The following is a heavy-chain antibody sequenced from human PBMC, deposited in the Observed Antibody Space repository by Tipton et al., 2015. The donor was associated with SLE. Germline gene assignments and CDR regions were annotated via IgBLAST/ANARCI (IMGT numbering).Heavy chain of an antibody. CDR1: GFTFSSYD. J-gene: IGHJ4*02. V-gene: IGHV3-30*02. Sequence: SLRLSCAASGFTFSSYDMHWVRQAPGEGLEWVAFIRYDGSNQYYAVSVKGRFTISRDNSKNTLYLQLNSLRPEDTAVYYCVKGSRIAGWLPQHFDYWGQGTPVTVSS. D-gene: IGHD6-19*01. CDR2: IRYDGSNQ. CDR3: VKGSRIAGWLPQHFDY.